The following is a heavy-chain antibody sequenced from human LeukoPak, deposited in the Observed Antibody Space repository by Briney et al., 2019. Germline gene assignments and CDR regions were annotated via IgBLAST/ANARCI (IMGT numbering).Heavy chain of an antibody. Sequence: SVKVSCKASGGTFSSYAISWVRQAPGQGLEWMGGIIPIFGTANYAQKFQGRVTITADESTSTAYMELSRLRSDDTAVYYCARGLDSSGYYLDYWGQGTLVTVSS. J-gene: IGHJ4*02. CDR1: GGTFSSYA. CDR3: ARGLDSSGYYLDY. V-gene: IGHV1-69*13. CDR2: IIPIFGTA. D-gene: IGHD3-22*01.